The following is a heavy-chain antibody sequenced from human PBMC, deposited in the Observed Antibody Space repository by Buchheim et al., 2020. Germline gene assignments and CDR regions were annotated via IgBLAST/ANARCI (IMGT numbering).Heavy chain of an antibody. CDR1: GFTFARYG. D-gene: IGHD6-19*01. V-gene: IGHV3-30*18. CDR2: ISYDGSKK. Sequence: QVQLVESGGGVVQPGKYLRLSCTASGFTFARYGLHWVRQAPGKALEWVAFISYDGSKKVYVVSVKDRFTISRENAKNTVYFHMHRLTSDDTAVYYCAKDWAWREAVAGKYFDHWGQGT. CDR3: AKDWAWREAVAGKYFDH. J-gene: IGHJ4*02.